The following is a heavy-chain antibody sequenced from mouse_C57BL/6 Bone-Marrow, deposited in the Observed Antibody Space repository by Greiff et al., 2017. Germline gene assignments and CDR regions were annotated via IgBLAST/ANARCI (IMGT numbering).Heavy chain of an antibody. D-gene: IGHD2-1*01. CDR3: ARRAAGNYFVWFAY. V-gene: IGHV1-66*01. J-gene: IGHJ3*01. CDR2: IYPGSGNT. CDR1: GYSFTSYY. Sequence: VKVVESGPELVKPGASVKISCKASGYSFTSYYIHWVKQRPGQGLEWIGWIYPGSGNTKYNEKFKGKATLTADTSSSTAYMQLSSLTSEDSAVYYCARRAAGNYFVWFAYWGEGTLVTVSA.